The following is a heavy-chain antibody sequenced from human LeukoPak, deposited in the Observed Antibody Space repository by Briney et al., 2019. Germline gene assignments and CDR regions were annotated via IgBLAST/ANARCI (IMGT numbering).Heavy chain of an antibody. D-gene: IGHD5-12*01. CDR3: ARGDSGYDYGFDN. J-gene: IGHJ4*02. CDR2: IIPIFGTT. CDR1: GGTFSSHA. Sequence: GASVKVPCKASGGTFSSHAISWVRQAPGQGLEWVGGIIPIFGTTNYAQKFQGRVTITTDESTSTGYMKLRSLRSDDTAVYYCARGDSGYDYGFDNWGQGTLVTVSS. V-gene: IGHV1-69*05.